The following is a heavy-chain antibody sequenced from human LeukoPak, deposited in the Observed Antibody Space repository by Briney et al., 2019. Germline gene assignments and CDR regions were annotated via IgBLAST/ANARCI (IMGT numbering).Heavy chain of an antibody. Sequence: PSETLSLTCTVSGGSISSSSYYWGWIRQPPGKGLEWIGSIYYSGSTNYNPSLKSRVTISVDTSKNQFSLKLSSVTAADTAVYYCARATRRGRGYSYGYCYYYYMDVWGKGTTVTVSS. J-gene: IGHJ6*03. V-gene: IGHV4-39*07. CDR1: GGSISSSSYY. CDR2: IYYSGST. CDR3: ARATRRGRGYSYGYCYYYYMDV. D-gene: IGHD5-18*01.